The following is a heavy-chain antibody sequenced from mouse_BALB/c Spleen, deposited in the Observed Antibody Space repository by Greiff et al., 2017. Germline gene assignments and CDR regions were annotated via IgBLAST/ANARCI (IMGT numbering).Heavy chain of an antibody. V-gene: IGHV1S81*02. J-gene: IGHJ2*01. D-gene: IGHD2-1*01. CDR2: INPSNGGT. CDR3: TRDGNYGY. Sequence: QVQLKQPGAELVKPGASVKLSCKASGYTFTSYYMYWVKQRPGQGLEWIGGINPSNGGTNFNEKFKSKATLTVDKSSSTAYMQLSSLTSEDSAVYYCTRDGNYGYWGQGTTLTVSS. CDR1: GYTFTSYY.